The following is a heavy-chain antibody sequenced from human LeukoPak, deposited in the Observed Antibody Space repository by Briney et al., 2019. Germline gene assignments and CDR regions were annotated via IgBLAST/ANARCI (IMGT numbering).Heavy chain of an antibody. Sequence: HPGGSLRLPCAASGFTFSSYAMTWVRQAPVKGLEWLSVVTDTGGNTYHADSVKGRFTISRDNSKNTVYLEMNSLRVEDTAVYYCAKGTVRSCSGPSCYPLDSWGQGTLVTVSS. V-gene: IGHV3-23*01. CDR2: VTDTGGNT. CDR3: AKGTVRSCSGPSCYPLDS. J-gene: IGHJ4*02. D-gene: IGHD2-15*01. CDR1: GFTFSSYA.